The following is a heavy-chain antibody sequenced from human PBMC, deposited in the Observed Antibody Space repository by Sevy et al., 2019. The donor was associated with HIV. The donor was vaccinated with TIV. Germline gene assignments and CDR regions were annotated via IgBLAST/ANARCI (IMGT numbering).Heavy chain of an antibody. Sequence: GGSLRLSCAGSGFTLSSYWMTWVRQAPGTGLEWVANIKQDGSMQYYVNSVKGRFTISRDNAKNSVYLQMNSLRAEDTAIYYCARSIAAIGPDYWGQGTLVTVSS. CDR1: GFTLSSYW. V-gene: IGHV3-7*01. CDR2: IKQDGSMQ. D-gene: IGHD6-13*01. J-gene: IGHJ4*02. CDR3: ARSIAAIGPDY.